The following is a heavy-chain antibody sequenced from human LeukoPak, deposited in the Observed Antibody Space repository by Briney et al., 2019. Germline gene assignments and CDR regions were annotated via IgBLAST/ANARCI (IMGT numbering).Heavy chain of an antibody. CDR2: SKNKDYAYST. V-gene: IGHV3-72*01. CDR1: GFTFSDHH. D-gene: IGHD3-22*01. Sequence: PGGSLRLSCAASGFTFSDHHMDWVRQAPGKGLEWIGRSKNKDYAYSTVYAASVEDRFTFSRDDPKGSLYPQMNSLTTEDTAVYYCTRIFYYGTRGYYPDFWGQGTLVSVSS. CDR3: TRIFYYGTRGYYPDF. J-gene: IGHJ4*02.